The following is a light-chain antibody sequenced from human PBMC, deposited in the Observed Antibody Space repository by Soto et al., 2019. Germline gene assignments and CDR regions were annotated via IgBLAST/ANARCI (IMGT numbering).Light chain of an antibody. CDR2: EVS. Sequence: QSVLTQPPSASGSPGQSVTISCTGSSSDVGEYKYVSWYQQHPGKAPKLIIYEVSKRPSGIPGRFSGSKSGNTASLTVAGLQAADEADYYCSSYTTSSTLYVFGTGTKVTVL. CDR1: SSDVGEYKY. V-gene: IGLV2-8*01. CDR3: SSYTTSSTLYV. J-gene: IGLJ1*01.